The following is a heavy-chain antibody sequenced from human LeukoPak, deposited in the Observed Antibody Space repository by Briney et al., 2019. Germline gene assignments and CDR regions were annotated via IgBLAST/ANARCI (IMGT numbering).Heavy chain of an antibody. D-gene: IGHD6-13*01. Sequence: GASVKVSCKASGYTFTSYDINWVRQATGQGLEWMGWMNPNSGNTGYAQKFQGRVTMTRNTSISTAYMELSSLRSEDAAVYYCARHDCSSWHYYYYGMDVWGQGTTVTVSS. J-gene: IGHJ6*02. CDR2: MNPNSGNT. CDR1: GYTFTSYD. V-gene: IGHV1-8*01. CDR3: ARHDCSSWHYYYYGMDV.